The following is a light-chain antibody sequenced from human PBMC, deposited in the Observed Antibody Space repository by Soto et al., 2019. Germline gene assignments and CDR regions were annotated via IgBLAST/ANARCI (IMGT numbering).Light chain of an antibody. CDR2: SNN. CDR1: SSNIGRNT. CDR3: AAWDDSLNGWV. Sequence: VLTQPPSASGTPGQRVSVSCSGSSSNIGRNTVNWYQQLPGTAPKLLMYSNNQRPSGVPDRFSGSKSGTSASLAISGLQSEDEADYYCAAWDDSLNGWVFGGGTKLTVL. J-gene: IGLJ3*02. V-gene: IGLV1-44*01.